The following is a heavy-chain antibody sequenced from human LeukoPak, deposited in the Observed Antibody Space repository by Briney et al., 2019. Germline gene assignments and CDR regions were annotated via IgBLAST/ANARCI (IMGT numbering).Heavy chain of an antibody. Sequence: ASVKVSCTASGGTFSSYAMHWVRQAPGQRLEWMGWITAANGNTKYSQRFQGRVTITRDTSASTAYMELSSLRSEDTAVYYCARDGGAARDFDYWGQGTLVTVSS. V-gene: IGHV1-3*01. CDR1: GGTFSSYA. J-gene: IGHJ4*02. CDR3: ARDGGAARDFDY. CDR2: ITAANGNT. D-gene: IGHD6-6*01.